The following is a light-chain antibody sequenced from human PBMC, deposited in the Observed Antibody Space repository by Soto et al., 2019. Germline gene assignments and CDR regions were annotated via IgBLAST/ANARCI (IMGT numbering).Light chain of an antibody. J-gene: IGLJ1*01. Sequence: QSVLTQPASVSGSPGQSITISCIGTSSDVGSSDLVSWYQQHQDTAPKLLIYGASKRRSGVFNRFSGSKSGNTASLTISGLQDADEADYYFCSYASISPYLFGTGTKVTV. CDR1: SSDVGSSDL. CDR3: CSYASISPYL. CDR2: GAS. V-gene: IGLV2-23*01.